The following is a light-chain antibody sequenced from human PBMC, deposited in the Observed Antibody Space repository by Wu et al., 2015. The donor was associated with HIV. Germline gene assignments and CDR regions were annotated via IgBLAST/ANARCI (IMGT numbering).Light chain of an antibody. CDR2: YI. Sequence: ATLLRSKARVEFSEQLLSPGTQTEASATPPTTPHLWYIQQATGIPDRFSGSGSGTDFTLTINRLEPEDVAVYYCQQSGRSRAFGPGTRVDIK. CDR3: QQSGRSRA. J-gene: IGKJ3*01. CDR1: VEFSEQL. V-gene: IGKV3-20*01.